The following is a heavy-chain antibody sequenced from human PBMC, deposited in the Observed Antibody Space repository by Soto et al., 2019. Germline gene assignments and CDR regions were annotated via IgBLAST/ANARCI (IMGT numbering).Heavy chain of an antibody. Sequence: QVQLQESGPGLVKPSGTLSLTCAVSGGSISSSNWWSWVRQPPGKGLEWIGEIYHSGSTNYNPSLKSRVNISVDKTKNQLSLKLRSVIAAATAVYDCARVSGRYYYVMDFWGQGTKVTVSS. J-gene: IGHJ6*02. V-gene: IGHV4-4*02. CDR2: IYHSGST. CDR3: ARVSGRYYYVMDF. CDR1: GGSISSSNW. D-gene: IGHD1-26*01.